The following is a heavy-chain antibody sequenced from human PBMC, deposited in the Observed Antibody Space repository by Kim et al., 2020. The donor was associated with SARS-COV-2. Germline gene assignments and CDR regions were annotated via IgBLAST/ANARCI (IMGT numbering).Heavy chain of an antibody. D-gene: IGHD5-12*01. Sequence: GGSLRLSCAASGFTVSSNYMSWVRQAPGKGLEWVSVIYSGGSTYYADSVKGRFTISRDNSKNTLYFQMNRLRAEDTALYYCVRGIVATMHPRDYWGQGTLVTVSS. CDR3: VRGIVATMHPRDY. V-gene: IGHV3-53*01. J-gene: IGHJ4*02. CDR1: GFTVSSNY. CDR2: IYSGGST.